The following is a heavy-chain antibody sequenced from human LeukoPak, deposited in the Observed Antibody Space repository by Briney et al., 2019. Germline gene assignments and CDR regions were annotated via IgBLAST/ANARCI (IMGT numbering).Heavy chain of an antibody. Sequence: PGGSLRLSXXXXGFTVSSNYMSWVRQAPGKGLEWVSVIYSGGSTYYADSVKGRFTISRDNSKNTLYLQMNSLRAEDTAVYYCARGPRVPATAILATDGWGQGTLVTVSS. V-gene: IGHV3-53*01. CDR2: IYSGGST. J-gene: IGHJ4*02. CDR1: GFTVSSNY. CDR3: ARGPRVPATAILATDG. D-gene: IGHD2-2*02.